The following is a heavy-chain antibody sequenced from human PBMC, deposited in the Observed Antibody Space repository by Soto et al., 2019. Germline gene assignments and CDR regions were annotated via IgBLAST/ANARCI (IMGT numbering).Heavy chain of an antibody. J-gene: IGHJ5*02. D-gene: IGHD2-2*01. V-gene: IGHV3-49*03. Sequence: GGSLRLSCTASGFTFGDYAMSWFRQAPGKGLECVGFIRSKAYGGTTEYAASVKGRFTISRDDSKSIAYLQMNSLKTEDTAVYYCTRWAVPAARTDWFDPWGQGTLVTVSS. CDR1: GFTFGDYA. CDR3: TRWAVPAARTDWFDP. CDR2: IRSKAYGGTT.